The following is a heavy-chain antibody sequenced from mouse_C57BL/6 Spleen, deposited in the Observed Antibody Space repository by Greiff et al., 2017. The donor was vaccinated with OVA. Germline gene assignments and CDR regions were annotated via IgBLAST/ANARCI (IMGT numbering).Heavy chain of an antibody. V-gene: IGHV1-55*01. D-gene: IGHD2-1*01. CDR2: IYPGSGST. CDR1: GYTFTSYW. J-gene: IGHJ2*01. CDR3: ARGGFYYGNYDYFDY. Sequence: QVQLQQPGAELVKPGASVKMSCKASGYTFTSYWITWVKQRPGQGLEWIGDIYPGSGSTNYNEKFKSKATLTVDPSSSTAYMQLSSLTSEDSAVYYCARGGFYYGNYDYFDYWGQGTTLTVSS.